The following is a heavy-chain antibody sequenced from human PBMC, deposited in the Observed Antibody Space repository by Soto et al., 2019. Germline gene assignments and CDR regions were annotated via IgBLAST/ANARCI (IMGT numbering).Heavy chain of an antibody. V-gene: IGHV1-2*04. CDR1: GYTFTGYY. CDR3: ARDGNDFWSGYYTGTKYYYYGMDV. Sequence: ASVKVSCKASGYTFTGYYMHWVRQAPGQGLEWMGWINPNSGGTNYAQKFQGWVTMTRDTSISTAYMELSRLRSDDTAVYYCARDGNDFWSGYYTGTKYYYYGMDVWGQGTTVTVSS. D-gene: IGHD3-3*01. CDR2: INPNSGGT. J-gene: IGHJ6*02.